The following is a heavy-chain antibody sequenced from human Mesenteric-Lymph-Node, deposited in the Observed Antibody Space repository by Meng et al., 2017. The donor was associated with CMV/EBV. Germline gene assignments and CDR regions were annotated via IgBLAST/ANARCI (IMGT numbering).Heavy chain of an antibody. CDR2: IRYDGSDK. CDR1: GFTFSTHG. CDR3: AKVRTGDYGYYSGMDV. V-gene: IGHV3-30*02. Sequence: GGSLRLSCAASGFTFSTHGMHWVRQAPGKGLEWVAFIRYDGSDKYYSDSVKGRFTITRDNSKNTVYLQMNSLRTEDTALYYCAKVRTGDYGYYSGMDVWGQATTVTVSS. D-gene: IGHD4/OR15-4a*01. J-gene: IGHJ6*02.